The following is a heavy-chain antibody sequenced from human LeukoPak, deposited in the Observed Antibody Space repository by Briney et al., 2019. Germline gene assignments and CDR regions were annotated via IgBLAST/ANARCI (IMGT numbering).Heavy chain of an antibody. CDR2: INPSGGSP. CDR1: GYTFTNYY. J-gene: IGHJ4*02. D-gene: IGHD3-22*01. V-gene: IGHV1-46*01. CDR3: ARDLVSYHDNRDYPNHYFDY. Sequence: ASVKDSCKASGYTFTNYYMHWVRQAPGQELEWMGIINPSGGSPSYAQKFQGRVTMTSDTSTSTVYMELSSLTSKDTAVYYCARDLVSYHDNRDYPNHYFDYWGQGTLVTVSS.